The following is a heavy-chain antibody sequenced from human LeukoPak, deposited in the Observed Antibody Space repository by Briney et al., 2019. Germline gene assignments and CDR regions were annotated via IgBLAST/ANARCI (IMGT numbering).Heavy chain of an antibody. CDR3: ARDEGGSYYRR. CDR1: GGTFRNFA. J-gene: IGHJ4*02. Sequence: GASVKVSCKASGGTFRNFAISWVRQAPGQGLEWMGGIIPIFGTANYAQKFQGRVTITADESTSTAYMELSSLRSEDTAVYYCARDEGGSYYRRWGQGTLVTVSS. V-gene: IGHV1-69*13. D-gene: IGHD1-26*01. CDR2: IIPIFGTA.